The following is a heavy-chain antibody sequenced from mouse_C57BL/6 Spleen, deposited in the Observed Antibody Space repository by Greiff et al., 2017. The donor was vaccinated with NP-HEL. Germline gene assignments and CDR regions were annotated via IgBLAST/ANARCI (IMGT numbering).Heavy chain of an antibody. J-gene: IGHJ4*01. D-gene: IGHD1-1*02. Sequence: VQLQQSGAELVKPGASVKLSCKASGYTFTSYWMHWVKQRPGQGLEWIGMIHPNSGSTNYNEKFKSKATLTVDKSSSTAYMQLSSLTSEDSAVYYCARWGGDYAMDYWGQGTSVTVSS. CDR2: IHPNSGST. V-gene: IGHV1-64*01. CDR1: GYTFTSYW. CDR3: ARWGGDYAMDY.